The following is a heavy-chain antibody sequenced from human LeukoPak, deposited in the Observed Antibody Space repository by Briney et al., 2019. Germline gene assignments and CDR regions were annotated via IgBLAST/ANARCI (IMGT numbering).Heavy chain of an antibody. Sequence: SVKVSCKASGGTFSSYAISWVRQAPGQGLEWMGGIIPILGTANYAQKFQGRVTITADESTSTAYMELSSLRSEDTAVYYCARDRDYGSGRRFDPWGQGTLVTVSS. V-gene: IGHV1-69*13. CDR1: GGTFSSYA. D-gene: IGHD3-10*01. J-gene: IGHJ5*02. CDR2: IIPILGTA. CDR3: ARDRDYGSGRRFDP.